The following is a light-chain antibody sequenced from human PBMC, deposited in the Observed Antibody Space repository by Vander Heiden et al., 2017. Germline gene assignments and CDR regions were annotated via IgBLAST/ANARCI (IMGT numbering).Light chain of an antibody. Sequence: EIGLTQSPGSLSLSPGERATLSCRASQSFTSTYLAWYQQKPGQAPRLLIYGASTRATGIPERFSGSGSGTDFTLTINRLEAEDSAVYYCQQYGSSFDTFGQGTKLDIK. V-gene: IGKV3-20*01. CDR2: GAS. J-gene: IGKJ2*01. CDR1: QSFTSTY. CDR3: QQYGSSFDT.